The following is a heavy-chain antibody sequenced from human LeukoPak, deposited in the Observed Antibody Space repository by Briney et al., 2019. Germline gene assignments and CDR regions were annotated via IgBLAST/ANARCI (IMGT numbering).Heavy chain of an antibody. D-gene: IGHD5-12*01. V-gene: IGHV3-53*01. CDR2: IYSGGST. CDR1: GFTVSSNY. Sequence: GGSLRLSCAASGFTVSSNYMSWVRQAPGKGLEWVSVIYSGGSTYYADSVKGRFTISRDNSKNTLYLQMNSLRAEDTAVYYCAREDSGYDFASEHDAFDTWGQGTMVTVSS. CDR3: AREDSGYDFASEHDAFDT. J-gene: IGHJ3*02.